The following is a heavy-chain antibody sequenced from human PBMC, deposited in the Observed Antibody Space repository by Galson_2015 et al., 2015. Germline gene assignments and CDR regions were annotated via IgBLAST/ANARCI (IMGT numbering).Heavy chain of an antibody. CDR1: GFTFSSYA. D-gene: IGHD4-17*01. Sequence: SLRLSCAASGFTFSSYAMHWVRQAPGKGLEYVSAISSNGGSTYYADSVKGRFTISRDNSKNTLYLQMSSLRAEDTAVYYCVKDHSYGDHLWNWFDPWGQGTLVTVSS. CDR2: ISSNGGST. V-gene: IGHV3-64D*06. J-gene: IGHJ5*02. CDR3: VKDHSYGDHLWNWFDP.